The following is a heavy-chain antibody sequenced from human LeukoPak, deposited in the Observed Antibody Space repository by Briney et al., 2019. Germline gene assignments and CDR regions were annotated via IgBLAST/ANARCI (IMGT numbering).Heavy chain of an antibody. CDR3: ARHTSHYDYVWGSYRSFNWFDP. V-gene: IGHV4-61*05. CDR2: IYYSGST. CDR1: GGSISSSSYY. J-gene: IGHJ5*02. Sequence: SETLSLTCTVSGGSISSSSYYWSWIRQPPGKGLEWIGYIYYSGSTNYNPSLKSRVTISVDTSKNQFSLKLSSVTAADTAVYYCARHTSHYDYVWGSYRSFNWFDPWGQGTLVTVSS. D-gene: IGHD3-16*02.